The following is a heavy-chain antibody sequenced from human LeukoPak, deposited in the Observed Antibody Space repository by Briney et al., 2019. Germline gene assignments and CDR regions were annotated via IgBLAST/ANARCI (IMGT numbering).Heavy chain of an antibody. CDR1: GYSFTSYW. J-gene: IGHJ4*02. CDR3: ARLAWPGVWASSGSYLDY. D-gene: IGHD1-26*01. V-gene: IGHV5-51*01. CDR2: IYPGDSDT. Sequence: GESLKISCKGSGYSFTSYWIGWLRQMPGKGLEWMGIIYPGDSDTRYSPSFQGQVTISADKSITTAYLQWSSLKASDTAMYYCARLAWPGVWASSGSYLDYWGQGTLVTVSS.